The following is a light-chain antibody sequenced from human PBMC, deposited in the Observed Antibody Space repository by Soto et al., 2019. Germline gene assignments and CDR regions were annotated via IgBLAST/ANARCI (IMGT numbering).Light chain of an antibody. Sequence: EIVLAQYPGTVSLSPGERATLSCRASQSVSNNYLAWYQQKPGQAPRPLIYGASNRATGIPDRFSGSGSGTDFTLTISRLEPEDFAVYYCQQYGSSGTFGQGTKVDIK. J-gene: IGKJ1*01. V-gene: IGKV3-20*01. CDR1: QSVSNNY. CDR3: QQYGSSGT. CDR2: GAS.